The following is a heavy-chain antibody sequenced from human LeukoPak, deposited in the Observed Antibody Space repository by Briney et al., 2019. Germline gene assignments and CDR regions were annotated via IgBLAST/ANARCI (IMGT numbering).Heavy chain of an antibody. V-gene: IGHV3-33*01. CDR3: ARENLLGGFFDY. D-gene: IGHD5-12*01. CDR1: GFTFSNYG. J-gene: IGHJ4*02. Sequence: PGKSLRLSCAASGFTFSNYGMHWVRPAPGKGLERVAVIWYDGSNKYYADSVKGRFTFSRDNSTNTLYLQMNSLRAEDTAVYYCARENLLGGFFDYWRQGILVTVSS. CDR2: IWYDGSNK.